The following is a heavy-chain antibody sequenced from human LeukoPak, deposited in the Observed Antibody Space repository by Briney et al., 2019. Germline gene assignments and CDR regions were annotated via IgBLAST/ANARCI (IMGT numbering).Heavy chain of an antibody. D-gene: IGHD3-22*01. Sequence: ASVKVSCKASGYTFTDYYMHWVRQAPGQGPEWMGWINPNSGGTNYAQKLQGRVTMTRDTSISTAYMELSRLRSDDTAVYYCARASYYYDSSGYPGYYFDYWGQGTLVTVSS. CDR3: ARASYYYDSSGYPGYYFDY. CDR2: INPNSGGT. V-gene: IGHV1-2*02. CDR1: GYTFTDYY. J-gene: IGHJ4*02.